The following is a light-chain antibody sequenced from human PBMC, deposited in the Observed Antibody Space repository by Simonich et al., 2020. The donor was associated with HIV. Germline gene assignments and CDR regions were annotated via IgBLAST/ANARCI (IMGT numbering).Light chain of an antibody. V-gene: IGKV3-15*01. CDR1: QSVSSH. J-gene: IGKJ3*01. CDR3: HQYNKWPPGFT. CDR2: DAS. Sequence: EIVMTQSPATLSVSPGESATLSCRASQSVSSHLAWYQQKPGQSPRLLIYDASNRAAGIPARLSGSGSGTEFTLTISSMQSEDLAVYYCHQYNKWPPGFTFGPGTKVDIK.